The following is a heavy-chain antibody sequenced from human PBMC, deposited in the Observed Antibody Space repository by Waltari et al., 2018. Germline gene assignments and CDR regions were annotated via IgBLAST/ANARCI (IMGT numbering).Heavy chain of an antibody. CDR3: ARVQGGDYGGYYFDY. CDR2: IYHSGST. V-gene: IGHV4-38-2*01. Sequence: QVQLQESGPGLVKPSETLSLTCAVSGYSISSGYYWGWIRQPPGKGLEWIGGIYHSGSTYDNPPLKSRVTISVDTSKNQFSLKLSSVTAADTAVYYCARVQGGDYGGYYFDYWGQGTLVTVSS. D-gene: IGHD4-17*01. CDR1: GYSISSGYY. J-gene: IGHJ4*02.